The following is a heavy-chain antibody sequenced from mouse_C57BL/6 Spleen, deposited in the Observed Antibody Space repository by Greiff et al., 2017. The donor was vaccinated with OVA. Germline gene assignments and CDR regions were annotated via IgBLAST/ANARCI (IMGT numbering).Heavy chain of an antibody. CDR3: ARKEEREDAMDY. CDR1: GYSFTGYF. J-gene: IGHJ4*01. Sequence: VQLQQSGPELVKPGDSVKISCKASGYSFTGYFMNWVMQSHGKSLEWIGRINPYNGDTFYNQKFKGKATLTVDKSSSTAHMELRSLTSEDSAVYYCARKEEREDAMDYWGQGTSVTVSS. CDR2: INPYNGDT. V-gene: IGHV1-20*01.